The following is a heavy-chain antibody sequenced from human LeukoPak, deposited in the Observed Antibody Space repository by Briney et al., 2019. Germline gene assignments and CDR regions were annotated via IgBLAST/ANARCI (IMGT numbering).Heavy chain of an antibody. CDR2: AYYSGIT. V-gene: IGHV4-59*01. J-gene: IGHJ5*02. Sequence: TPETLSLTCTISGGSISSYYWSWIRQPPGKGLEWIGYAYYSGITSYNPSLKSRVTISVDTSKNHFSLRLSSVTAADTAVYYCARGVVPAATWFDPWGQGTLVTVSS. CDR3: ARGVVPAATWFDP. D-gene: IGHD2-2*01. CDR1: GGSISSYY.